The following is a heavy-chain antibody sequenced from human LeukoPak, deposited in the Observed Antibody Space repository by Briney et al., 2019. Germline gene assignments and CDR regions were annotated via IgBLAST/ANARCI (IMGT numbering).Heavy chain of an antibody. V-gene: IGHV6-1*01. Sequence: SQTLSLTRAISGDSLSNNNVAWNWIRQSPSRGLEWLGRTYYRSKWNTDYAVSVKSRIPINSVTSKNHSSLQLNSVTPEDTAVYYCARGCYSSFDYWDQGTLVTVSS. D-gene: IGHD5-18*01. CDR2: TYYRSKWNT. J-gene: IGHJ4*02. CDR3: ARGCYSSFDY. CDR1: GDSLSNNNVA.